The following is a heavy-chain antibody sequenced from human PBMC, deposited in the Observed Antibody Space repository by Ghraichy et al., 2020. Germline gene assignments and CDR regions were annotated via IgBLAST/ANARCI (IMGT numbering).Heavy chain of an antibody. V-gene: IGHV4-61*01. D-gene: IGHD5-24*01. Sequence: SETLSLTCTVSGDSVSSTSYYWTWIRQSPGKGLEYIGYIYYSGTSDSNPSLKSRVTISLDTSKNEFSLKLRSVSAADTAVYYCARVGNGHNYRTVDYWGQGTLVTVSS. CDR2: IYYSGTS. J-gene: IGHJ4*02. CDR1: GDSVSSTSYY. CDR3: ARVGNGHNYRTVDY.